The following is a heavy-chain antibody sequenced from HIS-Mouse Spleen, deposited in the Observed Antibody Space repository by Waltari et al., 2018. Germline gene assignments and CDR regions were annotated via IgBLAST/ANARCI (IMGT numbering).Heavy chain of an antibody. CDR1: GGSISSYY. J-gene: IGHJ4*02. V-gene: IGHV4-59*01. CDR2: IYYSGST. CDR3: ARTHYGSGSYGV. D-gene: IGHD3-10*01. Sequence: QVQLQESGPGLVKPSETLSLTCTVSGGSISSYYWSWSRQPPGKGLGWIGYIYYSGSTNYNPSLKSRVTISVDTSKNQFSVKLSSVTAADTAVYYCARTHYGSGSYGVWGQGTLVTVSS.